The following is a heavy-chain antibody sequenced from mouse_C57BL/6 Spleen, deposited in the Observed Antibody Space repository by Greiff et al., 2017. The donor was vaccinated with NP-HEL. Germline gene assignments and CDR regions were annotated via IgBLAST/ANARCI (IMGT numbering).Heavy chain of an antibody. CDR3: ARQDPLQLLDLGAMDY. D-gene: IGHD2-1*01. V-gene: IGHV1-55*01. CDR1: GYTFTSYW. CDR2: IYPGSGST. Sequence: QVQLQQPGAELVKPGASVKMSCKASGYTFTSYWITWVKQRPGQGLEWIGDIYPGSGSTNYNEKFKSKATLTVDTSSSTAYMQLSSLTSEDSAVYYCARQDPLQLLDLGAMDYWGQGTSVTVAS. J-gene: IGHJ4*01.